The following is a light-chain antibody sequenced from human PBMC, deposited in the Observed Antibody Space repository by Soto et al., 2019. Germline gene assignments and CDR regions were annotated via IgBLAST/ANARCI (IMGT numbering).Light chain of an antibody. V-gene: IGKV1-39*01. CDR3: QQSYSSTWT. CDR2: AAS. Sequence: DIQMTQSPSSLSASVGDRVTITCRASQSISTFLNWYQQKPGNAPKSLIYAASNLQSGVPSRFSGSGSGTDFTLTISSLQREDFAIYYCQQSYSSTWTFGQGTKVDI. J-gene: IGKJ1*01. CDR1: QSISTF.